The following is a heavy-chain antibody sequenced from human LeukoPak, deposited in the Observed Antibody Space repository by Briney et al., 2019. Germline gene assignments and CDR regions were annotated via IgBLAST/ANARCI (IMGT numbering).Heavy chain of an antibody. CDR3: ARGPDQLLPDY. CDR1: GGSISSYY. CDR2: IYHSGST. V-gene: IGHV4-59*12. J-gene: IGHJ4*02. D-gene: IGHD2-2*01. Sequence: SETLSLTCIVSGGSISSYYWNWIRQPPGKGLEWIGYIYHSGSTYYNPSLKSRVTISVDRSKNQFSLKLSSVTAADTAVYYCARGPDQLLPDYWGQGTLVTVSS.